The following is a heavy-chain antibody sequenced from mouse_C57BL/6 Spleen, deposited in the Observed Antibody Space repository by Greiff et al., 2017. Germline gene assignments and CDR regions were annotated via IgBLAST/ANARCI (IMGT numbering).Heavy chain of an antibody. V-gene: IGHV3-6*01. CDR2: ISYDGSN. CDR1: GYSITSGYY. Sequence: VQLKESGPGLVKPSQSLSLTCSVTGYSITSGYYWNWIRQFPGNKLEWMGYISYDGSNNYNPSLKNRISITRDTSKNQFFLKLNSVTTEDTATYYCARDGGGNYDFDDWGQGTTLTVSS. J-gene: IGHJ2*01. CDR3: ARDGGGNYDFDD. D-gene: IGHD2-1*01.